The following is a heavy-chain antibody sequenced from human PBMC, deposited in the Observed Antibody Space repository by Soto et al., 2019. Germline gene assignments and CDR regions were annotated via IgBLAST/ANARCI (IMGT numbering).Heavy chain of an antibody. CDR1: GGTFSSYA. CDR3: ATAPYYYGSGSPYYFDY. CDR2: IIPIFGTA. J-gene: IGHJ4*02. D-gene: IGHD3-10*01. Sequence: SVKVSCTASGGTFSSYAISWVRQAPGQGLEWMGGIIPIFGTANYAQKFQGRVTITADESTSTAYMELSSLRSEDTAVYYCATAPYYYGSGSPYYFDYWGQGTLVTVSS. V-gene: IGHV1-69*13.